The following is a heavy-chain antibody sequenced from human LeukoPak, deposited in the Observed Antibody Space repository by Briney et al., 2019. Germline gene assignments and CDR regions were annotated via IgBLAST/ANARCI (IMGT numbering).Heavy chain of an antibody. CDR3: ARDHRAIAVAGTGIYYYYGMDV. CDR1: GYTFTGYY. D-gene: IGHD6-19*01. CDR2: INPNSGGT. V-gene: IGHV1-2*06. J-gene: IGHJ6*02. Sequence: GASVKVSCKASGYTFTGYYMHWVRQAPGQGLEWMGRINPNSGGTNYAQKFQGRVTMTRDTSISTAYMELSRLRSDDTAVYYCARDHRAIAVAGTGIYYYYGMDVWGQGTTVTVSS.